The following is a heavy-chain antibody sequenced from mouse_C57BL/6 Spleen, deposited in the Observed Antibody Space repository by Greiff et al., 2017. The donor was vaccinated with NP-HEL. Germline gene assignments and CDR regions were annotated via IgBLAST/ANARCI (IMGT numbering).Heavy chain of an antibody. D-gene: IGHD1-1*02. CDR1: GFTFSSYA. CDR3: RRGDCGGQFAY. V-gene: IGHV5-9-1*02. CDR2: ICSGGDYI. J-gene: IGHJ3*01. Sequence: EVKLQESGEGLVKPGGSLKLSCAASGFTFSSYAMSWVRQTPEKRLEWVAYICSGGDYIYYADTVKGRFTISRDNARNTLYLQMSSLKSEDTAKYYGRRGDCGGQFAYWGQGTLVTVSA.